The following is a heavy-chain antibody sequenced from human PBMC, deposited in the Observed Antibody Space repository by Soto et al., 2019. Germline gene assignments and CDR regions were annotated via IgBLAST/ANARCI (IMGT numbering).Heavy chain of an antibody. J-gene: IGHJ3*02. D-gene: IGHD5-18*01. CDR2: ISGNGSTT. CDR1: GFIFRSYT. V-gene: IGHV3-64D*06. Sequence: GGSLRLSCSASGFIFRSYTLYWVRQAPGKGLEFVSAISGNGSTTYYADSVKGRFTISRANSRNTLYLQMSSLRSEDTAVYYCVQGGYIYAYSAFDIWGHGTMVTVSS. CDR3: VQGGYIYAYSAFDI.